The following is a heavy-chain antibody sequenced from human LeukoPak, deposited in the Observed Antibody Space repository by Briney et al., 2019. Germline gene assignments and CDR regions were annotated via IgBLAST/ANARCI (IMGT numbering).Heavy chain of an antibody. J-gene: IGHJ4*02. Sequence: ASVKVSCKASGYTFTSYYMRWVRQAPGQGLEWMGIINPSGGSTTYAQKFQGRVTMTSDASTSTVYMELGSLRSEDAAVYYCARDLGGEGFDYWGQGTLVTVSS. CDR1: GYTFTSYY. V-gene: IGHV1-46*01. CDR2: INPSGGST. CDR3: ARDLGGEGFDY. D-gene: IGHD3-16*01.